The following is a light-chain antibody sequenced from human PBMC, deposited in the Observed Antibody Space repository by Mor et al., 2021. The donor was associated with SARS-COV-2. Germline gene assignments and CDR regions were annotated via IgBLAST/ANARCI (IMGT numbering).Light chain of an antibody. V-gene: IGKV4-1*01. CDR3: QQYYSSPQT. J-gene: IGKJ1*01. CDR2: WAS. CDR1: QTSLYTSNKKTH. Sequence: AITCKSSQTSLYTSNKKTHLAWYQQKPGQPPKLLISWASTREFGVPDRFSGSGSGTDFTLTISSLQAEDVAVYYCQQYYSSPQTFG.